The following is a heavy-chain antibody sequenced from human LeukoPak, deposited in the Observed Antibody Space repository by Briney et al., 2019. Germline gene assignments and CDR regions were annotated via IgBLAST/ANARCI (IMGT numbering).Heavy chain of an antibody. J-gene: IGHJ4*02. CDR1: GFPFSNYS. V-gene: IGHV3-33*06. CDR2: IWYDGSNK. Sequence: PGRSLSLSCAASGFPFSNYSMNWVRQAPGKGLEGVAVIWYDGSNKYYADSVKGRFTISRDNSKNTLYLQMKSLRAEDTAAYYCAKDRDTAMEIDYWGQGTLVTVSS. D-gene: IGHD5-18*01. CDR3: AKDRDTAMEIDY.